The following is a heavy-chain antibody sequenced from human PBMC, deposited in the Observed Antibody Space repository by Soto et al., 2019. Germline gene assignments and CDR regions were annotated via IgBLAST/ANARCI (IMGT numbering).Heavy chain of an antibody. V-gene: IGHV1-69*01. J-gene: IGHJ5*02. CDR1: GVSFISYA. Sequence: SVKVSCKASGVSFISYAIIWVRQAPGQGLEWMGGIIPIFGTANYAQKFQGRVTITADESTSTAYMELSSLRSEDTAVYYCASRGNWFDPWGQGTLVTVSS. CDR2: IIPIFGTA. CDR3: ASRGNWFDP.